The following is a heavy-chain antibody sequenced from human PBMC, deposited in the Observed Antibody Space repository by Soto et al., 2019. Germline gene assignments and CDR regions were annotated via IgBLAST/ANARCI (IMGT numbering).Heavy chain of an antibody. CDR1: GDSIIRSNYY. D-gene: IGHD2-2*01. CDR3: ARIVVIPAAPDYYNYYGVDV. Sequence: PSETLSLTCTVSGDSIIRSNYYWAWIRQAPGKGLEWIGNMYYSGITYYNLSLKSRVTMSVDTSKNQFSLKISSVTAADASVYYCARIVVIPAAPDYYNYYGVDVWGQGTTVT. J-gene: IGHJ6*02. CDR2: MYYSGIT. V-gene: IGHV4-39*01.